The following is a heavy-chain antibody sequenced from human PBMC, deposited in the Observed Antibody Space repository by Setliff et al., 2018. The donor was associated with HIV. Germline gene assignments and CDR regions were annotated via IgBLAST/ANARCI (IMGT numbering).Heavy chain of an antibody. CDR1: GDSSSNDY. D-gene: IGHD5-12*01. V-gene: IGHV4-59*08. CDR2: VFYTGFA. CDR3: ARQMPIPGIAITPVDY. Sequence: PSETLSLTCTVSGDSSSNDYWSRIRQPPGKGLEWMGYVFYTGFAAYNPSLKSRLTISVDTSKSQFSLTLTSVTAADTAVYYCARQMPIPGIAITPVDYWGQGALVTVSS. J-gene: IGHJ4*02.